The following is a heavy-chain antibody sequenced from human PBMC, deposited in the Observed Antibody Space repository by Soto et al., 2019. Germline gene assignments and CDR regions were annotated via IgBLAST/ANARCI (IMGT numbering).Heavy chain of an antibody. J-gene: IGHJ3*02. V-gene: IGHV1-2*02. D-gene: IGHD1-26*01. CDR1: GYMFTGYY. Sequence: ASVKVSCKASGYMFTGYYIHWVRQAPGQGLEWMGWINPKSGGTKYAEKFQGRVSMTGDTSITTAYLELSSLTSDDTAMYYCARHVGAMHVSGAFDIWGQGTMVTVSS. CDR3: ARHVGAMHVSGAFDI. CDR2: INPKSGGT.